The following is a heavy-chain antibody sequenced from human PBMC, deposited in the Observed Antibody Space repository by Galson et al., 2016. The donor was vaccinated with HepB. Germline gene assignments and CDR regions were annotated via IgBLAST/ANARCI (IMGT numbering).Heavy chain of an antibody. CDR1: GFIFSSCG. V-gene: IGHV3-23*01. CDR2: ISDSGSNT. J-gene: IGHJ4*02. Sequence: SLRLSCAASGFIFSSCGMSWGRQAPGKGLEWVSTISDSGSNTHYADSVGGRFTISRDNSKNTLYLQMKSLRAVDTAVYYFAKDVGGEAFFEYWGRGTLVTVSS. D-gene: IGHD1-26*01. CDR3: AKDVGGEAFFEY.